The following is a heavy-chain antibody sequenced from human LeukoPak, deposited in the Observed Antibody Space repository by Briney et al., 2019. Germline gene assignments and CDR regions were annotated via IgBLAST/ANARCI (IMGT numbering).Heavy chain of an antibody. V-gene: IGHV1-46*01. D-gene: IGHD2-2*01. Sequence: ASVKVSCKASGYTFTSYYIHWVRQAPGQGLEWMGIINPSGGSTSYAQKFQGRVTMTRDTSTSTVYMELSSLRSEDTAVYYCARARDIVVVPAAILGGDFDYWGQGTLVTVSS. CDR3: ARARDIVVVPAAILGGDFDY. J-gene: IGHJ4*02. CDR2: INPSGGST. CDR1: GYTFTSYY.